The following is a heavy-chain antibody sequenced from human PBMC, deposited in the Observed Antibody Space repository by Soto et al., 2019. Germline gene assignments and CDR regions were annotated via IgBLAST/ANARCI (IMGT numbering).Heavy chain of an antibody. CDR1: GYTCTSDA. CDR3: ATGRVSYYYGSGRHAFDI. J-gene: IGHJ3*02. Sequence: VRVSGKASGYTCTSDAMHWVRQAPGQRLEWMGGINAGNGKTKYAQKFQGRVTITEDTSADTAYMELSSLRSEDTAVYYCATGRVSYYYGSGRHAFDIWGQGTMVTVSS. V-gene: IGHV1-3*01. D-gene: IGHD3-10*01. CDR2: INAGNGKT.